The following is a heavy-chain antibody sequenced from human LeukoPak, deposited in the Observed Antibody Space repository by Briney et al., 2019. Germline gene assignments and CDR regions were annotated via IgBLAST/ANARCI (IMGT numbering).Heavy chain of an antibody. V-gene: IGHV3-7*01. D-gene: IGHD1-26*01. CDR3: ARDKIVGPTKFDS. CDR2: IKQDESEI. CDR1: GFTLSDYW. Sequence: TGGSLRLSCAASGFTLSDYWMSWVRQAPGKGLEWVANIKQDESEIYYVDSVKGRFTISRDNAKNSLYLEMNSLRAEDTAVYYCARDKIVGPTKFDSWGQGTLVTVSS. J-gene: IGHJ4*02.